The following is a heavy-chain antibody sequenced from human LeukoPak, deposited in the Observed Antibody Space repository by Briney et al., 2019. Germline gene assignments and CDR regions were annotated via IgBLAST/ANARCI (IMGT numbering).Heavy chain of an antibody. J-gene: IGHJ4*02. Sequence: PGGSLRLSCAAPGFTFKNYWMSWVRQAPGKGLEWVANINQDGSEKYYVDSVKGRFTISRDNAKNSLYLQMNSLRSEDTAVYYCARDWSSGSSLGYWGQGTLVTVSS. V-gene: IGHV3-7*03. CDR1: GFTFKNYW. CDR3: ARDWSSGSSLGY. D-gene: IGHD1-26*01. CDR2: INQDGSEK.